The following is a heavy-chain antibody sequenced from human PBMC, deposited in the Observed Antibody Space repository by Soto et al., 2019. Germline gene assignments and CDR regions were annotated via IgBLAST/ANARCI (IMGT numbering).Heavy chain of an antibody. V-gene: IGHV1-2*06. Sequence: ASVKVSCKASGYSFTDYHINWVRQAPGQGVEWLGRINPKSGGKSTAQKFQGGVTMTTDTSISTASMELTRLTSDDTAIYYCSRGDSTDCSNGVCSFFYNHDMDVWGQGTTVTVAS. D-gene: IGHD2-8*01. CDR1: GYSFTDYH. J-gene: IGHJ6*02. CDR3: SRGDSTDCSNGVCSFFYNHDMDV. CDR2: INPKSGGK.